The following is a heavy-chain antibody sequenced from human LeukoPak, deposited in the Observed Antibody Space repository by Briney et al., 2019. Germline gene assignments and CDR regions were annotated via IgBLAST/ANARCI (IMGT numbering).Heavy chain of an antibody. D-gene: IGHD6-19*01. Sequence: SETLSLTCAVYGGSFSGYYWSWIRQPPGKGLEWIGEINHSGSTNYNPFLKSRVTISVDTSKNQFSLKLSSVTAADTAVYYCARSDSSGWWGGEFDYWGQGTLVTVSS. CDR1: GGSFSGYY. V-gene: IGHV4-34*01. CDR2: INHSGST. CDR3: ARSDSSGWWGGEFDY. J-gene: IGHJ4*02.